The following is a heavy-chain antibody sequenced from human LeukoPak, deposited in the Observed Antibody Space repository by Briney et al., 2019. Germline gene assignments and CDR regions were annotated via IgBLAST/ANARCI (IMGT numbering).Heavy chain of an antibody. J-gene: IGHJ4*02. D-gene: IGHD6-19*01. V-gene: IGHV4-4*07. CDR3: ARRDIPSGWSFDD. CDR2: IHSSGST. CDR1: GGSIGNYH. Sequence: PSETLSLTCTVSGGSIGNYHWSWIRQPAGKGLEWIAQIHSSGSTNYNPPLKSRVSMSIDTTEDQVSLTIRSVTAADTAFYYCARRDIPSGWSFDDWGQGILVTVYS.